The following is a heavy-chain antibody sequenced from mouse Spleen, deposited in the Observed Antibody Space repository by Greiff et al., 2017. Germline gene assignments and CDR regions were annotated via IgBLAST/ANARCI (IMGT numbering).Heavy chain of an antibody. D-gene: IGHD1-1*01. CDR1: GFTFSDYG. J-gene: IGHJ3*01. Sequence: EVQRVESGGGLVKPGGSLKLSCAASGFTFSDYGMHWVRQAPEKGLEWVAYISSGSSTIYYADTVKGRFTISRDNAKNTLFLQMTSLRSEDTAMYYCAREGNYGSTPFAYWGQGTLVTVSA. CDR2: ISSGSSTI. V-gene: IGHV5-17*01. CDR3: AREGNYGSTPFAY.